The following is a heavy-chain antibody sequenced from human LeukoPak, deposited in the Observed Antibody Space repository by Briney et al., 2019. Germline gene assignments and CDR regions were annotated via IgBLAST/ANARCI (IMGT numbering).Heavy chain of an antibody. CDR2: IRSKAYGGTT. CDR3: ARYGDYVAYAFDI. CDR1: GFTFGDYA. D-gene: IGHD4-17*01. V-gene: IGHV3-49*04. Sequence: GGSLRLSCTASGFTFGDYAMSWVRQAPGKGLEWVGFIRSKAYGGTTEYAASVKGRFTISRDDSKSIAYLQMNSLKTEDTAVYYCARYGDYVAYAFDIWGQGTMVTVSS. J-gene: IGHJ3*02.